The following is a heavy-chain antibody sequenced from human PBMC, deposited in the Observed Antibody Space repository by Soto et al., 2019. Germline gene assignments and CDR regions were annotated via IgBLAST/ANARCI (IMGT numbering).Heavy chain of an antibody. D-gene: IGHD3-16*01. J-gene: IGHJ4*02. V-gene: IGHV3-21*01. CDR1: GFTFSTYS. CDR2: ISRDSIFI. CDR3: ARRIDYGEDY. Sequence: EVQLVESGGGLVKPGGSLRLSCAASGFTFSTYSMNWVRQAPGKGLEWVSSISRDSIFIYYAASVRGRFTISRDNAKNSLYLQMNSLRADDTAVYYCARRIDYGEDYWGQGTLVTVSS.